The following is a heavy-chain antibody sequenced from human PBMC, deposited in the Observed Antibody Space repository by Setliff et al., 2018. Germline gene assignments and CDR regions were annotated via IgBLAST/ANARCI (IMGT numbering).Heavy chain of an antibody. J-gene: IGHJ4*02. CDR3: ARGGVRGVMPFDY. Sequence: SETLSLTCTVSGDSINSNNYYWGWIRQPPGKGLEWIVTIYYRGSTNYNPSLKSRVTISVDTSKNQFSLKLSSVAAADTAVYYCARGGVRGVMPFDYWGQGTLVTVSS. CDR1: GDSINSNNYY. D-gene: IGHD3-10*01. V-gene: IGHV4-39*07. CDR2: IYYRGST.